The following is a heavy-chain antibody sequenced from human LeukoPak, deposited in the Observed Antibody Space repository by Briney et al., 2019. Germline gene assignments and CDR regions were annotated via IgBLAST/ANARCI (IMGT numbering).Heavy chain of an antibody. V-gene: IGHV4-30-4*08. J-gene: IGHJ4*02. CDR2: IYYSGST. CDR1: GGSISSGDYY. CDR3: ARHTPYSSSWYFDY. Sequence: TSQTLSLTCTVSGGSISSGDYYWSWIRQPPGKGLEWIGYIYYSGSTYYNPSLKSRVTISVDTSKNQFSLKLSSVTAADTAVYYCARHTPYSSSWYFDYWGQGTLVTVSS. D-gene: IGHD6-13*01.